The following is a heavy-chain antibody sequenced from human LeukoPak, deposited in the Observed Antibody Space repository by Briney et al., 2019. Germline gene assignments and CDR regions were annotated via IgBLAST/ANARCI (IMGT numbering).Heavy chain of an antibody. CDR2: IYYSGST. D-gene: IGHD3-10*01. CDR3: ARGLVRGTIGY. J-gene: IGHJ4*02. CDR1: GGSISSYY. Sequence: SETLSLTCTVSGGSISSYYWSWIRQPPGKGLEWIGYIYYSGSTNYNPSLKSRVTISVDTSKNQFSLKLSSVTAADTAVYYCARGLVRGTIGYWGQGTLVTVSS. V-gene: IGHV4-59*12.